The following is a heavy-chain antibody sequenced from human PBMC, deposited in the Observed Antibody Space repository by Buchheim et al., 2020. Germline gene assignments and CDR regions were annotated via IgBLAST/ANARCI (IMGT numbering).Heavy chain of an antibody. CDR2: IYYSGST. CDR3: AREGQWLTPTYYYYYMDV. CDR1: GGSVSSGSYY. V-gene: IGHV4-61*01. J-gene: IGHJ6*03. D-gene: IGHD6-19*01. Sequence: QVQLQESGPGLVKPSETLSLTCTVSGGSVSSGSYYWSWIRQPPGKGLEWIGYIYYSGSTNYNPSLKSRVTISVDTSKHQFSLKLSSVTAADTAVYYCAREGQWLTPTYYYYYMDVWGKGTT.